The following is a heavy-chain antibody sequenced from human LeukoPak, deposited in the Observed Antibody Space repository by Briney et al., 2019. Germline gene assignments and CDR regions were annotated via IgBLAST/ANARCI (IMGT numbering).Heavy chain of an antibody. Sequence: SGGSLRLSCAASGFTFSSYSMNWVRQAPGKGLEWVSSISSSSSYIYYADSVKGRFTISRDNAKNSLYLQMNSLRAEDTAVYYCARAQVLRYFDWLSSYYGMDVWGQGTTVTVSS. CDR3: ARAQVLRYFDWLSSYYGMDV. CDR2: ISSSSSYI. D-gene: IGHD3-9*01. V-gene: IGHV3-21*01. J-gene: IGHJ6*02. CDR1: GFTFSSYS.